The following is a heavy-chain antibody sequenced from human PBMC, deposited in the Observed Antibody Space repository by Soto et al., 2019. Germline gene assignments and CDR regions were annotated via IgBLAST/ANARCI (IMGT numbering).Heavy chain of an antibody. CDR2: ISYDGSNK. J-gene: IGHJ4*02. Sequence: QVQLVESGGGVVQPGRSLRLSCAASGFTFSSYGMHWVRQAPGKGLGWVAVISYDGSNKYYAASVKGRFTISRDNSKNTLYLQMNSLRAEDTAVYYCAKGSITIFGVVIGPNFDYWGQGPLVTVSS. D-gene: IGHD3-3*01. CDR1: GFTFSSYG. CDR3: AKGSITIFGVVIGPNFDY. V-gene: IGHV3-30*18.